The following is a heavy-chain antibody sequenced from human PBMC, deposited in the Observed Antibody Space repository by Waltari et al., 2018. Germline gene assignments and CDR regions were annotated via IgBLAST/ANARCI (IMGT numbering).Heavy chain of an antibody. D-gene: IGHD6-25*01. CDR2: IYHSDTG. J-gene: IGHJ5*02. Sequence: QVQLQESGPGLVKPSETLSLTCSVSGASITYGSYWAWFRQPPGKGLEYIGNIYHSDTGDYNPSLQSRVTMSVDTSKNQFSLELRSVTAADTAIYYCARDRTRRLDPWGQGILVTVSS. V-gene: IGHV4-38-2*02. CDR3: ARDRTRRLDP. CDR1: GASITYGSY.